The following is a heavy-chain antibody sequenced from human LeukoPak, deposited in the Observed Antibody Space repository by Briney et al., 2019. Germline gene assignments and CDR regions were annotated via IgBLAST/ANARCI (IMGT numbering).Heavy chain of an antibody. CDR2: IKQDGSKK. D-gene: IGHD5-24*01. J-gene: IGHJ4*02. CDR3: TRVGYIDEGIDY. CDR1: GFPFSSYW. V-gene: IGHV3-7*04. Sequence: GGSLRLSCVASGFPFSSYWMTWVRQAPGKGLEWVANIKQDGSKKSYVDSVKGRFTISRDNAKNSLYLRMDSLRAEDTTIYYCTRVGYIDEGIDYWGQGTLVTVSS.